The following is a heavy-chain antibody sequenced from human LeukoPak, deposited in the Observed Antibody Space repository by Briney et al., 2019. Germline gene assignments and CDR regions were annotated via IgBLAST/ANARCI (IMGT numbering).Heavy chain of an antibody. D-gene: IGHD5-18*01. CDR3: ARGSVQLWLRDTYYYMDV. J-gene: IGHJ6*03. CDR1: GFTFDDYA. Sequence: GESLTLSCAASGFTFDDYAMKWVRQVPGRGLEWVSGINWNGRITEYADSVKDRFTISRQNTKNSLYLYMNNLGGEDTAFYFCARGSVQLWLRDTYYYMDVWGKGTTVTVSS. CDR2: INWNGRIT. V-gene: IGHV3-20*04.